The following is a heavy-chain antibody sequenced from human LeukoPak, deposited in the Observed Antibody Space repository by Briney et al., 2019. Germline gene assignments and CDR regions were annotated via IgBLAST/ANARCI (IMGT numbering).Heavy chain of an antibody. V-gene: IGHV4-39*02. CDR2: IYYSGNT. J-gene: IGHJ3*02. CDR1: GGSISNTNYY. Sequence: SETLSLTCIVSGGSISNTNYYWGWIRQPPGKGLEWIGSIYYSGNTYYNPSLKSRVTISEDASKSQFSLKLNSITAADTAVYYCARDRTRITMVRGADDAFDIWGQGTMVTVSS. CDR3: ARDRTRITMVRGADDAFDI. D-gene: IGHD3-10*01.